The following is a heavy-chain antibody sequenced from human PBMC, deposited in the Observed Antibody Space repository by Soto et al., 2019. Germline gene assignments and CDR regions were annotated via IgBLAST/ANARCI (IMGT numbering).Heavy chain of an antibody. D-gene: IGHD3-22*01. CDR3: ARRLSRFDGSGDPDY. Sequence: GESLKISCKGSGYSFTSYWIGWVRQMPGKGLEWMGIIYPGDSETRYSPSFQGQVTISVDKSITTAYLQWSSLKASDTAMYYCARRLSRFDGSGDPDYWGQGTLVTVSS. V-gene: IGHV5-51*01. J-gene: IGHJ4*02. CDR2: IYPGDSET. CDR1: GYSFTSYW.